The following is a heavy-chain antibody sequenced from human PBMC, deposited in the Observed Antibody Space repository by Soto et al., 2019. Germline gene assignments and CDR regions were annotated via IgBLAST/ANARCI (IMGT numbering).Heavy chain of an antibody. CDR2: MNPNSGNT. Sequence: QVQLVQSGAEVKKPGASVKVSCKASGYTFTSYDINWVRQATGQGPEWMGWMNPNSGNTGYAQKFQGRVTMTRNTSISTAYMELSSLRSKDTAVYYCARERTGTTSMDVWGQGTTVTVSS. D-gene: IGHD1-1*01. CDR3: ARERTGTTSMDV. V-gene: IGHV1-8*01. CDR1: GYTFTSYD. J-gene: IGHJ6*02.